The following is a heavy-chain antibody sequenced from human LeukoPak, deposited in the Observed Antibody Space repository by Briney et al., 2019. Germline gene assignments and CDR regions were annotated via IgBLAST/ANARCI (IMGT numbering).Heavy chain of an antibody. D-gene: IGHD5-18*01. J-gene: IGHJ4*02. CDR2: IYTSGST. Sequence: SETLSLTCTVSGGSISSYYWSWIRQPAGKGLEWIGRIYTSGSTNYNPSLKSRVTMSVDTSKNQFSLKLSSVTAADTAVYYCASTVRRLLTSYYFDYWGQGTLVTVSS. V-gene: IGHV4-4*07. CDR3: ASTVRRLLTSYYFDY. CDR1: GGSISSYY.